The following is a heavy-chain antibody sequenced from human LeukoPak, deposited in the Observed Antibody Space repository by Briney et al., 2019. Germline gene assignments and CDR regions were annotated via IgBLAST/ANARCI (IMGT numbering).Heavy chain of an antibody. Sequence: GGSLRLSCAASGFTFSSYAMHWVRQAPGKGLEYVSAISSNGGSTYYANSVKGRFTISRDNSKNTLYLQMCSLRAEDMAVYYCARGRDLYYFDYWGQGTLVTVSS. CDR1: GFTFSSYA. D-gene: IGHD2-21*01. J-gene: IGHJ4*02. CDR2: ISSNGGST. V-gene: IGHV3-64*01. CDR3: ARGRDLYYFDY.